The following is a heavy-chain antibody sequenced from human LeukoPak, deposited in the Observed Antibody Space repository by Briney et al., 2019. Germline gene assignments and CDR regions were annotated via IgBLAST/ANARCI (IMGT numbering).Heavy chain of an antibody. CDR1: GFTFSSYG. J-gene: IGHJ4*02. Sequence: PGGSLGLSCAASGFTFSSYGMAWVRQAPGKGLEWVSGISDSGGGTYYADSVKGRFSISRDNSKNTLNLQMNSLRVEDTAVYYCAKGFPTRGYFDSWGQGILVIVSS. CDR2: ISDSGGGT. D-gene: IGHD5-12*01. V-gene: IGHV3-23*01. CDR3: AKGFPTRGYFDS.